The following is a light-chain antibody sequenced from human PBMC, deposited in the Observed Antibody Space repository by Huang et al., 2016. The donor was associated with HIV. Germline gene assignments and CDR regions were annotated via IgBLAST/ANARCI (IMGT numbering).Light chain of an antibody. CDR2: GAS. Sequence: DIVMTQSPESLAVSLGERATINCKSSQTVLYSSNNKNYLAWYQQKPGQPPKLLIYGASTRESGVPDRFSGSGSGTDFTLTISSLQAADVAVYYCHQYYRSPWTFGQGTKVEIK. CDR3: HQYYRSPWT. CDR1: QTVLYSSNNKNY. J-gene: IGKJ1*01. V-gene: IGKV4-1*01.